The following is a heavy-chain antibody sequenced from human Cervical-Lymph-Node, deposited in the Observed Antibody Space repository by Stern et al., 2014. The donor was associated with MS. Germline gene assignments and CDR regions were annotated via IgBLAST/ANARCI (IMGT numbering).Heavy chain of an antibody. J-gene: IGHJ5*02. CDR2: IIRPVGTA. CDR3: ATGAGDNWFDP. CDR1: GD. V-gene: IGHV1-69*06. Sequence: VQLVQSGADVKKPGSSVRVSCKASGDISWLRQAPGQGLEYMGGIIRPVGTAHYTQRFQGRLTINAGKSKHTTYMELSSLRSDDTAIYYCATGAGDNWFDPWGQGTLVSVSS. D-gene: IGHD3-10*01.